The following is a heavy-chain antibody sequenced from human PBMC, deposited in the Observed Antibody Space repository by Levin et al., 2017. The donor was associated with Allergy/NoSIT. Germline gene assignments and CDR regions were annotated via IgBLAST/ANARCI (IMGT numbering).Heavy chain of an antibody. CDR2: ISSSSSYI. Sequence: GASVKVSCAASGFSFSTYSMNWVRQAPGKGLEWVSLISSSSSYIYYADSVKGRFTISRDNAENSLVLEVNSLRVEDTAVYYCARDEPHFDLWGRGTLVIVSS. CDR1: GFSFSTYS. CDR3: ARDEPHFDL. V-gene: IGHV3-21*01. J-gene: IGHJ2*01.